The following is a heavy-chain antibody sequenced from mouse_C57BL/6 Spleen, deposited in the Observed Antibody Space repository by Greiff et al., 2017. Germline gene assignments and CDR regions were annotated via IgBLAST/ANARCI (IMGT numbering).Heavy chain of an antibody. CDR1: GFTFSDYG. Sequence: EVHLVESGGGLVKPGGSLKLSCAASGFTFSDYGMHWVRQAPEKGLEWVAYISSGSSTIYYADTVKGRFTISRDNAKNTLFLQRTSLRSEDTAMYYCASLGRGYAMDYWGQGTSVTVSS. D-gene: IGHD4-1*01. CDR3: ASLGRGYAMDY. CDR2: ISSGSSTI. J-gene: IGHJ4*01. V-gene: IGHV5-17*01.